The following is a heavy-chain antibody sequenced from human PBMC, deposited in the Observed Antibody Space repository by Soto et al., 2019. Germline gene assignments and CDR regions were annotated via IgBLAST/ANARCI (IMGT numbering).Heavy chain of an antibody. D-gene: IGHD3-22*01. Sequence: QVHLQQWGAGLLKPSETLSLTCAVHGGSFSGYQWIWIRQPPGKGLEWIGEVSPGGITIHSPSLGGRVTISLDTPKTQFSLNLTSVTAADTAVYYCARGSSGYSRTVAYYHYTMDVWGKGTTVTVSS. J-gene: IGHJ6*03. CDR3: ARGSSGYSRTVAYYHYTMDV. CDR1: GGSFSGYQ. CDR2: VSPGGIT. V-gene: IGHV4-34*01.